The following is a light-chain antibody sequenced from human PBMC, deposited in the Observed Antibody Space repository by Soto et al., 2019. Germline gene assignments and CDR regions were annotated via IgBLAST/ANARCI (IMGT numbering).Light chain of an antibody. Sequence: EILLTQSPATLSLSPGERATLSCRASQSVSSYLAWYQQKPGQAPRLLIYDASNRATGIPARFSGSGSGTDFTLTISSLEPEDFAVYYCQQRSNWPTCGQGTKV. V-gene: IGKV3-11*01. CDR1: QSVSSY. CDR3: QQRSNWPT. J-gene: IGKJ1*01. CDR2: DAS.